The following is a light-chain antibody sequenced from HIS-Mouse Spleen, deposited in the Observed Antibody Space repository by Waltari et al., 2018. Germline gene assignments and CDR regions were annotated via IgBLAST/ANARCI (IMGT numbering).Light chain of an antibody. Sequence: DIVMTQSPDSLAVSLGERATINCKSGQSVLYSSNNKDYLAWYQQKPAQPPKRLIYWAYTRESGVLDRFSGSGSGTDFTFNISSLQAEDVAVYYCQQYYSTPWTFGQGTKVEIK. CDR2: WAY. CDR3: QQYYSTPWT. J-gene: IGKJ1*01. V-gene: IGKV4-1*01. CDR1: QSVLYSSNNKDY.